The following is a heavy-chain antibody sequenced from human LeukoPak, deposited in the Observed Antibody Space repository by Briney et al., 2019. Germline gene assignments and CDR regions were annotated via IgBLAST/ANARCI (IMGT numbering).Heavy chain of an antibody. J-gene: IGHJ4*02. D-gene: IGHD2/OR15-2a*01. Sequence: GGSLRLSCAASGNYWMHWVRQVPGKGLVRVSHINSDGSWTSYADSVKGRFTISKDNAKNTVYLQMNSLRAADTAVYYCVSFCETYWGRGTLVTVSS. CDR2: INSDGSWT. CDR3: VSFCETY. V-gene: IGHV3-74*01. CDR1: GNYW.